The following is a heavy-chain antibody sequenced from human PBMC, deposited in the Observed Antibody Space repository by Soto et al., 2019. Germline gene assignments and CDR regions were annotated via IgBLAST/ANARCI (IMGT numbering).Heavy chain of an antibody. J-gene: IGHJ1*01. V-gene: IGHV4-31*03. Sequence: QVQLQESGPGLVKASQTLSLTCNVSGGCISSGGYYWTWIRQHPGKGLEWIGNIHHSGSTFYNPSFKSRVSISVDTSKNQFSLKLSSVTAADTAVYFCVRGVLSWGQGTLVTASS. D-gene: IGHD3-10*01. CDR2: IHHSGST. CDR3: VRGVLS. CDR1: GGCISSGGYY.